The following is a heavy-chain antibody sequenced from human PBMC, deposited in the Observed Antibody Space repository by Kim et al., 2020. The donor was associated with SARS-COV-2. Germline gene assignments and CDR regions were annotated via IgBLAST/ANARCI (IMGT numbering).Heavy chain of an antibody. J-gene: IGHJ4*01. CDR1: GDSIRSSSSY. Sequence: SETLSLTCAVSGDSIRSSSSYWGLVRQPPGKGLEWIGSIYYTESAYFNPPLKSRLTITVDTSKNHFPLKPTSATSAVTAVYYSARSVSSRNKSDSRGYWGFHFDNWGQGTLVPVSS. V-gene: IGHV4-39*02. CDR2: IYYTESA. CDR3: ARSVSSRNKSDSRGYWGFHFDN. D-gene: IGHD3-22*01.